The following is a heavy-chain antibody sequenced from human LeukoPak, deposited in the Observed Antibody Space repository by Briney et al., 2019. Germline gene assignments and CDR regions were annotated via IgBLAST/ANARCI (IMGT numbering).Heavy chain of an antibody. CDR1: GGTFSSYT. J-gene: IGHJ4*02. Sequence: SVKVSCKASGGTFSSYTISWVRQAPGQGLEWMGRIIPILGIANYAQKFQGRVTITADKSTSTAYMERSSLRSEDTAVYYCASLAAAGHFDYWGQGTLVTVSS. D-gene: IGHD6-13*01. V-gene: IGHV1-69*02. CDR2: IIPILGIA. CDR3: ASLAAAGHFDY.